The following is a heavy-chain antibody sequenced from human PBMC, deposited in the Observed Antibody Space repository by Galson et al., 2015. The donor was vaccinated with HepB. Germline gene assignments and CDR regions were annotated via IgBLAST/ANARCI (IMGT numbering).Heavy chain of an antibody. D-gene: IGHD2-2*01. CDR1: GFTFNNVW. CDR2: IKSKTDGGTT. Sequence: SLRLSCAATGFTFNNVWMNWVRQAPGKGLEWVGRIKSKTDGGTTEYAAPVKGRFTNSREDSKNTLYLQMNSLKTDDTAVYYCTTDVYFSSYWSWLDPWGQGTLVTVSS. J-gene: IGHJ5*02. CDR3: TTDVYFSSYWSWLDP. V-gene: IGHV3-15*01.